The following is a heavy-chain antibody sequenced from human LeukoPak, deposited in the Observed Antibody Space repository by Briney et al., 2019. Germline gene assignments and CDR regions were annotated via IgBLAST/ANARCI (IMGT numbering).Heavy chain of an antibody. Sequence: GGSLRLSCAASGFTFNSYAMSWVRQAPGKGLEWVSAISDSGGSTYYADSVKGRFTISRDNSKNTLYLQMNSLRAEDTAVYYCARIVAARGGNFDYWGQGTPVNVSS. CDR1: GFTFNSYA. D-gene: IGHD6-6*01. CDR3: ARIVAARGGNFDY. J-gene: IGHJ4*02. CDR2: ISDSGGST. V-gene: IGHV3-23*01.